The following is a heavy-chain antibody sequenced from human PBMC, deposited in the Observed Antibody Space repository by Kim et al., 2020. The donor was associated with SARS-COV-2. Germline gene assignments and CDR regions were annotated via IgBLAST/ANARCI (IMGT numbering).Heavy chain of an antibody. Sequence: GGSLRLSCTASGFTFSAFWINWFRQAPGKGLEWVAVIWYDEKSEYYADSVRGRFTISRDNSKDTVYLQMNSLRAEDTAVYYCARALYYSTADAFDIWCQG. J-gene: IGHJ3*02. CDR2: IWYDEKSE. CDR3: ARALYYSTADAFDI. V-gene: IGHV3-33*08. CDR1: GFTFSAFW. D-gene: IGHD2-2*01.